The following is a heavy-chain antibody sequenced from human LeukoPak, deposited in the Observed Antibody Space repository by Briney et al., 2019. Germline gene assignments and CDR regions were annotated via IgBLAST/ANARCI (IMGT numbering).Heavy chain of an antibody. V-gene: IGHV1-18*01. Sequence: ASVKVSCKASGYTFTSYGISWVRQAPGQGLEWMGWISAYNGNTNYAQKLQGRVTMTTDTSTSTAYMELSSLRSEDTAVYYCATDKPDSSGYYYALDGAFDIWGQGTMVTVSS. CDR2: ISAYNGNT. J-gene: IGHJ3*02. CDR1: GYTFTSYG. CDR3: ATDKPDSSGYYYALDGAFDI. D-gene: IGHD3-22*01.